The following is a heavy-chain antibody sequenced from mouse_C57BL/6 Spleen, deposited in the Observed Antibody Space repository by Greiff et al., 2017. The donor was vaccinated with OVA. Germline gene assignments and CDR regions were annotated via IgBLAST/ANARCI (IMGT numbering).Heavy chain of an antibody. V-gene: IGHV1-7*01. CDR2: INPSSGHP. CDR3: AREAGGDY. J-gene: IGHJ2*01. Sequence: QVKLQQSGAELAKPGASVQLSCKASGYTFTSYWMHWVKQRPGQGLEWIGSINPSSGHPKYNQKFKDKATLTADKSSSTAYMQLSSLTYEDSAGYYSAREAGGDYWGQGTTLTVSS. CDR1: GYTFTSYW.